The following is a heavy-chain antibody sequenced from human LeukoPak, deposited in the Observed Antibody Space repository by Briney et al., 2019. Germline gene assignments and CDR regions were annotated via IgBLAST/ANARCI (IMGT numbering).Heavy chain of an antibody. CDR1: GGSFSGYY. CDR3: ARRVVVVPAAIQNWLDP. V-gene: IGHV4-34*01. Sequence: SETLSLTCAVYGGSFSGYYWSWIRQPPGKGLEWIGEINHSGSTNYNPSLKSRVTISVDTSKNQFSLKLSSVTAADTAVYYCARRVVVVPAAIQNWLDPWGQGTLVTVSS. J-gene: IGHJ5*02. D-gene: IGHD2-2*01. CDR2: INHSGST.